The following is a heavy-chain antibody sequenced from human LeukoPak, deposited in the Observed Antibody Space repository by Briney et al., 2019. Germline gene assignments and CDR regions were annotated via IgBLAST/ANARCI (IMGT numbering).Heavy chain of an antibody. CDR2: ISAYNGNT. CDR3: ARGHIPPHPGPLAAAFDI. CDR1: GYTFTSYG. J-gene: IGHJ3*02. V-gene: IGHV1-18*01. D-gene: IGHD2-21*01. Sequence: ASVKVSCKASGYTFTSYGISWVRQAPGQGLEWMGWISAYNGNTNYAQKLQGRVTMTTDTSTSTAYMELRSLRSDDTAVYYCARGHIPPHPGPLAAAFDIWGQGTMVTVSS.